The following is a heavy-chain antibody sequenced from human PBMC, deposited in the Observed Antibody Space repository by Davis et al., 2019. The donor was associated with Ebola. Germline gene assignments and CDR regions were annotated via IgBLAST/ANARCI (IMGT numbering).Heavy chain of an antibody. V-gene: IGHV3-73*01. D-gene: IGHD4-17*01. Sequence: GESLKISCAAFGFTFSGSAMHWVRQASGKGLEWVGRIRSKANSYATAYAASVKGRFTISRDDSKNTAYLQMNSLKTEDTAVYYCTTDTGTVTENDYWGQGTLVTVSS. CDR3: TTDTGTVTENDY. CDR2: IRSKANSYAT. CDR1: GFTFSGSA. J-gene: IGHJ4*02.